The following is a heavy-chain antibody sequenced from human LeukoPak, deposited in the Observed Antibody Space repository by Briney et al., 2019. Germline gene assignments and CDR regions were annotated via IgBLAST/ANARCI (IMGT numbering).Heavy chain of an antibody. CDR3: AKDYYYGSGSYFDS. CDR1: GFTFSSYG. Sequence: GRSLRLSCAASGFTFSSYGMHWVRQAPGKGLEWVAVISYDGSNKYYADSVKGRFTISRDNSKNTLYLQMNSLRAEDTAVYYCAKDYYYGSGSYFDSWGQGTLVTVSS. D-gene: IGHD3-10*01. J-gene: IGHJ4*02. V-gene: IGHV3-30*18. CDR2: ISYDGSNK.